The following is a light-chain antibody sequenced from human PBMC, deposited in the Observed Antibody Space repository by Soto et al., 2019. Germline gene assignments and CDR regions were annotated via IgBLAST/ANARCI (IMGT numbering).Light chain of an antibody. CDR1: QSVRTW. CDR2: DAS. Sequence: DIQMTHSPSTLSASVGDRVTITCRASQSVRTWLAWYQQKPGKAPKLLIYDASRLESGVPSRFSGSGSGTEFTLTISSLQPDDFATYYCQHYNSYSEAFGQGTKVDIK. J-gene: IGKJ1*01. V-gene: IGKV1-5*01. CDR3: QHYNSYSEA.